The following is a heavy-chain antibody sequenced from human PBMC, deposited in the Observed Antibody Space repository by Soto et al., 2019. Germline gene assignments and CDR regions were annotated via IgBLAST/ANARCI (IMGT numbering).Heavy chain of an antibody. Sequence: SVKVSCKASGGTFSSYAISWVRQAPGQGLEWMGGIIPIFGTANYAQKFQGRVTITADKSTSTDYMELSSLRSEDTAVYYCARSERRDNYYDSSGYSYYFDYWGQGDLVTVSS. CDR3: ARSERRDNYYDSSGYSYYFDY. CDR2: IIPIFGTA. CDR1: GGTFSSYA. V-gene: IGHV1-69*06. J-gene: IGHJ4*02. D-gene: IGHD3-22*01.